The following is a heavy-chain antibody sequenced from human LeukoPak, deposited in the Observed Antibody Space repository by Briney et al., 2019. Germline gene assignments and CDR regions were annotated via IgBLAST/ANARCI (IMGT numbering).Heavy chain of an antibody. D-gene: IGHD1-26*01. V-gene: IGHV1-46*01. Sequence: ASVKVSCKASGYTFTSYYMHWVRQAPGQGLEWMGIINPSGGSTSYAQKFQGRVTITADKSTSTAYMELSSLRSEDTAVYYCAGSGSYPGYWGQGTLVTVSS. J-gene: IGHJ4*02. CDR3: AGSGSYPGY. CDR1: GYTFTSYY. CDR2: INPSGGST.